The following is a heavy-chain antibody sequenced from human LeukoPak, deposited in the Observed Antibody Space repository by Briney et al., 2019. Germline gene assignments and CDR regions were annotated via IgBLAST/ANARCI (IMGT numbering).Heavy chain of an antibody. CDR1: GYTFTSYG. CDR2: ISAYNGNT. D-gene: IGHD3-9*01. V-gene: IGHV1-18*04. Sequence: ASVKVSCKASGYTFTSYGISWVRQAPGQRLEWMGWISAYNGNTNYAQKLQGRVTMTTDTSTSTAYMELRSLRSDDTAVYYCARGMNYDILTGYLNWFDPWGQGTLVTVSS. CDR3: ARGMNYDILTGYLNWFDP. J-gene: IGHJ5*02.